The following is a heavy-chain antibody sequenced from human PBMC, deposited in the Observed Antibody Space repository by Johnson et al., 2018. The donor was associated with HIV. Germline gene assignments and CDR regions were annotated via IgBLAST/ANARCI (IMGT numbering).Heavy chain of an antibody. V-gene: IGHV3-30*04. Sequence: QVQLVESGGGVVQPGRSLRLSCAASGFTFSSYAMHWVRQAPGQGLEWVAVISSDGSNKYYADSVKCRFTISRDNSKNTLYLQMNNLTTEDTAVYSCARDFGLGELSYETVDAFDFWGPGTLVTVSA. CDR2: ISSDGSNK. J-gene: IGHJ3*01. D-gene: IGHD3-16*02. CDR1: GFTFSSYA. CDR3: ARDFGLGELSYETVDAFDF.